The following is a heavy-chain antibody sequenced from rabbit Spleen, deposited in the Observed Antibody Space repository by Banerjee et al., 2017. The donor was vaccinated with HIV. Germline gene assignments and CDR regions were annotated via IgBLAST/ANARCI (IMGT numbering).Heavy chain of an antibody. CDR1: GFDFSSYG. CDR3: ARDTSSSFSSYGMDL. J-gene: IGHJ6*01. CDR2: IDPIFGST. V-gene: IGHV1S47*01. D-gene: IGHD1-1*01. Sequence: QQQLVESGGGLVQPGGSLKLSCKASGFDFSSYGVSWVRQAPGKGLEWIGYIDPIFGSTYYATWVNGRFTISSHNAQNTLYLQLNSLTAADTATYFCARDTSSSFSSYGMDLWGQGTLVTVS.